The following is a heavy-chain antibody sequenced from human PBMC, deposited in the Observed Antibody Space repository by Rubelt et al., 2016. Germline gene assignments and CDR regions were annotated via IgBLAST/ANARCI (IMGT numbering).Heavy chain of an antibody. D-gene: IGHD6-19*01. CDR3: VRMFTSGWFFDY. Sequence: EVQLVESGGGLVQPGGSLRLSCAASGFTFSSYDMNWVRQAPGKGLEWVSYISSSGSTIQYADSVKGRFTISRDNAKNSLYLHMSSLRPDDTAVDYCVRMFTSGWFFDYWGQGTLASVTS. CDR2: ISSSGSTI. V-gene: IGHV3-48*03. CDR1: GFTFSSYD. J-gene: IGHJ4*02.